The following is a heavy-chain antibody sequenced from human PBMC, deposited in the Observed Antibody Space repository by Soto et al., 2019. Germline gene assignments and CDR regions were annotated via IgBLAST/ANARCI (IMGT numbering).Heavy chain of an antibody. CDR1: GFTFNNFA. Sequence: QSERSLRLSFAASGFTFNNFAMHWVRQAPVKGLEWVAVISYDGGDKYYADSVKGRFTISRDNSKNTLYLQMNGLRAEDTAVYYCARDLSTGAAEYYLDYWNQG. D-gene: IGHD6-13*01. J-gene: IGHJ4*02. V-gene: IGHV3-30*03. CDR3: ARDLSTGAAEYYLDY. CDR2: ISYDGGDK.